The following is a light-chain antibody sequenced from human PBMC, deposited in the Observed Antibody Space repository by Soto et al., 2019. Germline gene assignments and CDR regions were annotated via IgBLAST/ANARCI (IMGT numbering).Light chain of an antibody. CDR1: SSDIGSYDH. V-gene: IGLV2-14*03. Sequence: QSALTQPASVSGPPGQSITISCSGTSSDIGSYDHVAWYQQFPGKSPKLIIYAVSDRPSGVSDRSSGSKSGISASLTISGLQTEDEADYYCISYTDRQSYLFGTGTKVTVL. CDR3: ISYTDRQSYL. J-gene: IGLJ1*01. CDR2: AVS.